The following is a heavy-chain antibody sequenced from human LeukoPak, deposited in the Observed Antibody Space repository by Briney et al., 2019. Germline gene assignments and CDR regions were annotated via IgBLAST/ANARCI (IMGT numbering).Heavy chain of an antibody. CDR3: ARAFTIFGVVPAY. CDR1: GYTFTGYY. Sequence: ASVKVSCKASGYTFTGYYMHWVRQAPGQGLEWMGWINPNSGGTNYAQKFQGRVTMTRDTSISTAYMELSRLRSDDTAVYYCARAFTIFGVVPAYWGQGTLVTVYS. CDR2: INPNSGGT. D-gene: IGHD3-3*01. V-gene: IGHV1-2*02. J-gene: IGHJ4*02.